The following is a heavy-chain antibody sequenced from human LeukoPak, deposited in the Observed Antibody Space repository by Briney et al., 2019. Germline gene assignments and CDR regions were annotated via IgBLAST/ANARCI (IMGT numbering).Heavy chain of an antibody. V-gene: IGHV4-59*01. Sequence: PSETLSLTCTVSGGSISNNYWSWFRQPPGKGLECIGYIYYSGSTNYNPSLKSRVTISVDTSKSQFSLKLSSVTAADTAVYYCASHKGFWGQGTLVTVSS. CDR2: IYYSGST. CDR3: ASHKGF. CDR1: GGSISNNY. J-gene: IGHJ4*02.